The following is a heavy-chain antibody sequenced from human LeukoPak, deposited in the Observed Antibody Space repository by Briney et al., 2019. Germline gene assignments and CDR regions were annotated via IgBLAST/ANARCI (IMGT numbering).Heavy chain of an antibody. CDR1: GYTFISYG. D-gene: IGHD4-17*01. J-gene: IGHJ6*03. CDR3: ARRGGKNYGDYVVYDKYMDV. CDR2: ISAYNGDT. Sequence: ASVKVSCKASGYTFISYGISWVRQAPGQGLEWMGWISAYNGDTHYAQKFQGRVTMTTETSTSTAYMELRSLRSDDTAVHYCARRGGKNYGDYVVYDKYMDVWGTGTTVTVSS. V-gene: IGHV1-18*01.